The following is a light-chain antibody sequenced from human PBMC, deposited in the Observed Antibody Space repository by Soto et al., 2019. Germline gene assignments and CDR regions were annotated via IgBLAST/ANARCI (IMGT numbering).Light chain of an antibody. CDR3: QQYNSYPT. Sequence: DIQMTQSPSTLSASVGDRVTITCRASQSISSWLAWYQQKPGKAPKLLIYDASSLESGVPPRFSGSGSGTEFTLTISSLQPDDFATYYCQQYNSYPTFGQGTKVDI. V-gene: IGKV1-5*01. CDR2: DAS. CDR1: QSISSW. J-gene: IGKJ1*01.